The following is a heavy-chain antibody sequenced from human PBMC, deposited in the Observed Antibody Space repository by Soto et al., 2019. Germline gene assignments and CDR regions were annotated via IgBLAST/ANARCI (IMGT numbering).Heavy chain of an antibody. D-gene: IGHD3-10*01. Sequence: PSETLSLTCTVSGGSFSPNYWGWIRQPPGKGLEWIGTIYYTGSTYYTPSLKSRVTLSVDTSKNQFSLKLSSVTAADTAVYYCARLSYYYGSGSYRSNGLMWFDPWGQGTQVTVSS. J-gene: IGHJ5*02. CDR2: IYYTGST. CDR1: GGSFSPNY. V-gene: IGHV4-39*01. CDR3: ARLSYYYGSGSYRSNGLMWFDP.